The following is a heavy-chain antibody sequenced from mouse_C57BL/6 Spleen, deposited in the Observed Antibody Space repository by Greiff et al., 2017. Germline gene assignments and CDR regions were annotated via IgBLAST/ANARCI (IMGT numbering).Heavy chain of an antibody. CDR1: GYTFTDYN. CDR3: ARVLDSSGYRFFAY. D-gene: IGHD3-2*02. CDR2: INPNNGGT. Sequence: VQLQQSGPELVKPGASVKIPCKASGYTFTDYNMDWVKQSHGKSLEWIGDINPNNGGTIYNQKFKGKATLTVDKSSSTAYMELRSLTSEDTAVYYCARVLDSSGYRFFAYWGQGTLVTVSA. J-gene: IGHJ3*01. V-gene: IGHV1-18*01.